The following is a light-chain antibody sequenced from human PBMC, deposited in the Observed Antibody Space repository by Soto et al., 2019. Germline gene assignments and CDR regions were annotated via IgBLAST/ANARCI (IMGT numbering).Light chain of an antibody. CDR1: NSNIGSNP. Sequence: QSVLTQPPSASGTPGQRVTISCSGSNSNIGSNPVHWYQQLPGTAPKLLIHNNNQRPSGVPDRFSGSKSGTSASLAISGLQSEDEAAYYCAAWDDSMNRVLFGGGTKVTVL. J-gene: IGLJ2*01. V-gene: IGLV1-44*01. CDR3: AAWDDSMNRVL. CDR2: NNN.